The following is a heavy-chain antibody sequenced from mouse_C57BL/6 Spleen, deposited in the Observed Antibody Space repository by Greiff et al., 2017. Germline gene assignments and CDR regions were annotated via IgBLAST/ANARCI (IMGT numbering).Heavy chain of an antibody. D-gene: IGHD1-1*01. CDR3: ARSYYYGSSYGYFDV. Sequence: QVQLQQSGPGLVAPSQSLSITCTVSGFSLTSYAISWVRQPPGKGLEWLGVIWTGGGTNYNSALKSRLSISKDNSKSQVFLKMNSLQTDDTARYYCARSYYYGSSYGYFDVWGTGTTVTVSS. CDR1: GFSLTSYA. V-gene: IGHV2-9-1*01. J-gene: IGHJ1*03. CDR2: IWTGGGT.